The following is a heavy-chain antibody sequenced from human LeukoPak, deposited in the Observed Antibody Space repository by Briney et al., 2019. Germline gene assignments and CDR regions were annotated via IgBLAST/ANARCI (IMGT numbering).Heavy chain of an antibody. J-gene: IGHJ4*02. D-gene: IGHD1-14*01. V-gene: IGHV1-2*02. CDR1: GYTFTDYY. Sequence: ASVKVSCKASGYTFTDYYIHWVRHAPAQGLELMGLINPNNGGTNYTQQFQGRVTMTRDTSISTAYMELSRLTSDDTAVYYCARFLARYGNLDYLGQGILVTVSS. CDR2: INPNNGGT. CDR3: ARFLARYGNLDY.